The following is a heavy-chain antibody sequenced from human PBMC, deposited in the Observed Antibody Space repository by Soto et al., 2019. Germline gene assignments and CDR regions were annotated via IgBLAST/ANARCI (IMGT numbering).Heavy chain of an antibody. CDR3: VRGGYYDSSGSPPD. D-gene: IGHD3-22*01. Sequence: GASVKVSCKASGYTFTNYAIQWVRQAPGQRLEWMGIINTGKGNTNYAQKFQGRVTMTRGTSTSTVYMELSSLRSEDTAVYYCVRGGYYDSSGSPPDGGQGTLVTVS. V-gene: IGHV1-3*04. CDR2: INTGKGNT. J-gene: IGHJ4*02. CDR1: GYTFTNYA.